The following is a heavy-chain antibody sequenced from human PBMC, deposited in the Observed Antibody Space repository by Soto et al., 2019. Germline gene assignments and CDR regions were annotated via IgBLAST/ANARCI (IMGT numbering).Heavy chain of an antibody. CDR3: ATNNGKGSYCSSTSSHQCYYYMDV. J-gene: IGHJ6*03. CDR2: IYYSGST. D-gene: IGHD2-2*01. CDR1: GGSISSSSYY. Sequence: SETLSLTCTVSGGSISSSSYYWGWIRQPPGKGLEWIGSIYYSGSTYYNPSLKSRVTISVDTSKNQFSLKLSSVTAADTAVYYCATNNGKGSYCSSTSSHQCYYYMDVWGKGTTVTVSS. V-gene: IGHV4-39*01.